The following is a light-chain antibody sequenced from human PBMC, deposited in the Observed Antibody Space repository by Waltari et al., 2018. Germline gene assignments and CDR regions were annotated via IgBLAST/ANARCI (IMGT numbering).Light chain of an antibody. CDR2: GAS. J-gene: IGKJ3*01. Sequence: TQSPATLSVSLGERVTLTCRASESISINLAWYQQKPGQPPRLIIHGASKRATGVPARFAGSGSRTEFTLTISSLQPEDFATYYCQQSYSTPFTFGPGTKVDIK. CDR3: QQSYSTPFT. V-gene: IGKV3-15*01. CDR1: ESISIN.